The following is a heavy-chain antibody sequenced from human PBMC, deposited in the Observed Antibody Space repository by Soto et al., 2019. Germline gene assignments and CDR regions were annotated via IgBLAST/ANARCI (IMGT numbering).Heavy chain of an antibody. CDR1: GFTFSTYA. CDR3: AKGGDGYCTTTSCLFHFDY. CDR2: ISGSADAT. J-gene: IGHJ4*02. V-gene: IGHV3-23*01. Sequence: EVQLLESGGGLVQTGGSLRLSCAASGFTFSTYAMSWVRQAPGKGLEWVSTISGSADATFYADSVKGRFAIFRDNSRTMFYLQMTSLRAEDTAVYYGAKGGDGYCTTTSCLFHFDYWGPGTLATVSS. D-gene: IGHD2-2*01.